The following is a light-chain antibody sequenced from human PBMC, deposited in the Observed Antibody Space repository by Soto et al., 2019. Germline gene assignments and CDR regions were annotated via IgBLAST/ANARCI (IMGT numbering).Light chain of an antibody. Sequence: EIVMTQSPATLSVSPGERATLSCRASQSVSGNLAWYQQKPGQAPRLLIYGASTRATGIPARFSGSGSGTEFTLTISRLQSEDFAVYYCQKYNNWPPITFGQGTRLEIK. CDR3: QKYNNWPPIT. V-gene: IGKV3-15*01. CDR1: QSVSGN. CDR2: GAS. J-gene: IGKJ5*01.